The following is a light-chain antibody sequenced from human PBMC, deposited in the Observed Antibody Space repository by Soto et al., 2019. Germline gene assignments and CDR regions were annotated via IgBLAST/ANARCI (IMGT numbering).Light chain of an antibody. CDR2: GVS. J-gene: IGLJ3*02. CDR1: ASDIGNYNH. V-gene: IGLV2-14*01. CDR3: SSYTDYTTLWV. Sequence: QSVLTQPASVSGSPGQSITISCTGTASDIGNYNHVSWYQLHPGKAPKLLIYGVSNRPSGVSNRFSGSKSGNAASLTISGLQAEDEADYYCSSYTDYTTLWVFGGGTKVTVL.